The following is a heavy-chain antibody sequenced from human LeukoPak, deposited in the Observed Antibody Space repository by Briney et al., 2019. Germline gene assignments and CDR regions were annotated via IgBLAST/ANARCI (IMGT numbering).Heavy chain of an antibody. V-gene: IGHV3-48*01. CDR1: GFTFRSYA. CDR3: AKEAPSFQLLLEAFDI. J-gene: IGHJ3*02. D-gene: IGHD2-15*01. Sequence: PGGSLRLSCAASGFTFRSYAMQWVRQAPGKGLEWVSYITYNSGTIFYADSVKGRFTISRDNAKDSLYLQMNSLRAEDTAIYYCAKEAPSFQLLLEAFDIWGQGTMVTVSS. CDR2: ITYNSGTI.